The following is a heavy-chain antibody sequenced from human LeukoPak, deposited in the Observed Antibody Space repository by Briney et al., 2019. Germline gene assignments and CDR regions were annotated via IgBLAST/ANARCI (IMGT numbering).Heavy chain of an antibody. CDR1: GFTFSSYA. J-gene: IGHJ4*02. D-gene: IGHD1-1*01. CDR2: ISSSGGST. V-gene: IGHV3-23*01. CDR3: AKGFWNLDY. Sequence: SGGSLRLSCAASGFTFSSYAMSWVRQAPGKGLEWVSAISSSGGSTYYADSVKGRFTISRDNSKNTLYLRMNSLRGEDTAEYYCAKGFWNLDYWGQGTLVTVSS.